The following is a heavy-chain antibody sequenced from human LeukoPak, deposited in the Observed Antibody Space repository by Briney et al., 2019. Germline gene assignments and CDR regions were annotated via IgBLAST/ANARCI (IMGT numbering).Heavy chain of an antibody. D-gene: IGHD5-12*01. V-gene: IGHV1-69*01. CDR3: ARDGYSGYQGGPGFDY. J-gene: IGHJ4*02. Sequence: SVKVSCKASGGTFSSYAISWVRQAPGQGLEWMGGIIPIFGTANYAQKFQGRVTITADESTSTAYMELSSLRSEDTTVYYCARDGYSGYQGGPGFDYWGQGTLVTVSS. CDR1: GGTFSSYA. CDR2: IIPIFGTA.